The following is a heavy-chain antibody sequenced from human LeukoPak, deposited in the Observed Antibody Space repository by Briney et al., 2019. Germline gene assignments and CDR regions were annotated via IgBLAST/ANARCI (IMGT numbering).Heavy chain of an antibody. D-gene: IGHD4-17*01. CDR1: GFTFSNYA. J-gene: IGHJ3*01. V-gene: IGHV3-23*01. CDR3: ARDPNGDYIGAFEL. CDR2: ITSAGAP. Sequence: GGSLRLSCAASGFTFSNYAVMWVRQAPGQGLEWVSAITSAGAPRHADSVKGRFTISRDNSKNTLYLQMNSLRAEDTAQYFCARDPNGDYIGAFELWGQGTGVTVSS.